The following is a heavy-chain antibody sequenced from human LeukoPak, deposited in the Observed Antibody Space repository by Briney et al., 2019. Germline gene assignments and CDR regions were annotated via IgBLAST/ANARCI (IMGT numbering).Heavy chain of an antibody. CDR2: MYYSGST. CDR3: ARHLYGDWYFDL. D-gene: IGHD4-17*01. V-gene: IGHV4-39*01. J-gene: IGHJ2*01. Sequence: SETLSLTCSVSGGSISSSSNYWGWIRQPPGEGLEWIGSMYYSGSTYYKPSLQSRVTISVDTSKNQFSLKLTSVTAADTAVYYCARHLYGDWYFDLWGRGTLVTVSS. CDR1: GGSISSSSNY.